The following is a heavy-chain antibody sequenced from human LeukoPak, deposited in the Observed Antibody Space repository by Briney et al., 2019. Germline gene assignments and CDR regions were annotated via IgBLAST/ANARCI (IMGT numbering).Heavy chain of an antibody. CDR2: ISGGGGST. CDR1: GFTFSSYA. V-gene: IGHV3-23*01. Sequence: TGGSLRLSCAASGFTFSSYAMSRVRQAPGKGLEWVSAISGGGGSTYYADSAKGRFTISRDNSKNTLYLQMNSLRAEDTAVYYCAKDIRMDTAMVTGVDYWGQGTLVTVSS. J-gene: IGHJ4*02. CDR3: AKDIRMDTAMVTGVDY. D-gene: IGHD5-18*01.